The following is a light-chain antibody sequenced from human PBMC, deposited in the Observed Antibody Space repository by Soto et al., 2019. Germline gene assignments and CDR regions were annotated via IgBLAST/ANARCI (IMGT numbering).Light chain of an antibody. CDR1: QSVSNN. CDR2: GAS. V-gene: IGKV3-15*01. J-gene: IGKJ1*01. CDR3: QQYNYWPT. Sequence: EIVMTQSPATLSVSPGERATLSCRASQSVSNNLAWYQQKPGQAPRLLIYGASTRATGIPARFSCSGSGTEFPLTISSLQSEDFAVYYCQQYNYWPTFGQGTKVEIK.